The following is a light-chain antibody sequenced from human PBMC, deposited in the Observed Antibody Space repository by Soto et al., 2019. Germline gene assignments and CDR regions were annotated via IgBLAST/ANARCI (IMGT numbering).Light chain of an antibody. CDR1: SSDGGGYNY. Sequence: QSALTQPPSASGSPGQSVTISCTGTSSDGGGYNYVSWYQQHPGKAPKLMIYEVNRRPSGVPDRFSGSKSGNTASLTVSGLQAEDEADYYCSSYAGSNNVVFGGGTNVTVL. V-gene: IGLV2-8*01. J-gene: IGLJ2*01. CDR3: SSYAGSNNVV. CDR2: EVN.